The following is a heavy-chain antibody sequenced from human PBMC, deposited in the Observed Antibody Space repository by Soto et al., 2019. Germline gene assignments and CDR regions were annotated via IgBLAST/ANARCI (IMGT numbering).Heavy chain of an antibody. V-gene: IGHV3-11*01. CDR3: ARGLKGITMVRGDLYYFDY. Sequence: GGSLRLSCAASGFTFSDYYMSWIRQAPGKGLEWVSYISSSGSTIYYADSVKGRFTISRDNAKNSLYLQMNSLRAEDTAVYYCARGLKGITMVRGDLYYFDYWGQGTLVTVSS. CDR1: GFTFSDYY. J-gene: IGHJ4*02. CDR2: ISSSGSTI. D-gene: IGHD3-10*01.